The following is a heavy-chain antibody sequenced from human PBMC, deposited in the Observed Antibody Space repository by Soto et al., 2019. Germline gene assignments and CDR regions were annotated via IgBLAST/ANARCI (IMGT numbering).Heavy chain of an antibody. CDR2: IYYSGST. V-gene: IGHV4-31*03. Sequence: SETLSLTCTVSGGSISSGGYYWSWIRQHPGKGLEWIGYIYYSGSTDYNPSLKSRVTISLDTSKNQFSKSQFSLKLSSVTAADTAVYYCARSLFYYDSSGYSGPFDYWGQGTLVTVSS. J-gene: IGHJ4*02. CDR3: ARSLFYYDSSGYSGPFDY. D-gene: IGHD3-22*01. CDR1: GGSISSGGYY.